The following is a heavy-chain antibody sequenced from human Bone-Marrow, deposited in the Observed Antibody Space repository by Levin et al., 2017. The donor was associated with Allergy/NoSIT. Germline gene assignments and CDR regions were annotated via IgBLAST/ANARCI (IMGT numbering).Heavy chain of an antibody. V-gene: IGHV4-59*01. J-gene: IGHJ4*02. CDR1: GGSIRNNY. CDR2: IYSSGTT. Sequence: PSETLSLTCTVSGGSIRNNYWSWIRQSPGRGLEWIGYIYSSGTTTYNPTTYNPSLTSRVTISVDASKNHYSLRLNSVTPADTAVYFCARGKASLFDNWGQGTLVIVSS. D-gene: IGHD3-16*02. CDR3: ARGKASLFDN.